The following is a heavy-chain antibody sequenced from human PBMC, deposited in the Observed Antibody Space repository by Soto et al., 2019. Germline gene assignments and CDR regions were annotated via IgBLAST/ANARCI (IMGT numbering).Heavy chain of an antibody. CDR2: IYYSGST. CDR1: GGSISSGGYY. D-gene: IGHD6-13*01. Sequence: QVQLQESGPGLVKPSQTLSLTCTVSGGSISSGGYYWSWIRQHPGKGLEWIGYIYYSGSTYYNPSLKSRVTISVDTSKNQFSLKLSSVTAADTAVYYCARDGYSSSWDYYYGMDVWGQGTTVTVSS. J-gene: IGHJ6*02. V-gene: IGHV4-31*03. CDR3: ARDGYSSSWDYYYGMDV.